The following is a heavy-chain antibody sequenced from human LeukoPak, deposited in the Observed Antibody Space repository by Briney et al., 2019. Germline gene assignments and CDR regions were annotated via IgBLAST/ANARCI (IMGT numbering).Heavy chain of an antibody. CDR2: ISGSGGST. Sequence: GGSLRLSCAASGFTFSSYAVSWVRQAPGKGLEWVSSISGSGGSTYSADSVKGRFTISRDNSKNTLYLRMNSLRAEDTALYYCAKDRSCTNDICHGDFGYWGQGTLVTVSS. J-gene: IGHJ4*02. CDR3: AKDRSCTNDICHGDFGY. V-gene: IGHV3-23*01. D-gene: IGHD2-8*01. CDR1: GFTFSSYA.